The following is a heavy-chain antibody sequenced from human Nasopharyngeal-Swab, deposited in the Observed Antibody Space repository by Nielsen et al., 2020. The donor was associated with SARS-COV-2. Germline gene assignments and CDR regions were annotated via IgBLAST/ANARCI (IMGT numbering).Heavy chain of an antibody. Sequence: GESLKISCAASGFTFSSYSMNWVRQAPGKGLEWVAVISYDGSNKYYADSVKGRFTISRDNSKNTLYLQMNSLRAEDTAVYYCAKDSGVPFDYWGQGTLVTVSS. CDR2: ISYDGSNK. D-gene: IGHD3-3*01. V-gene: IGHV3-30*18. J-gene: IGHJ4*02. CDR1: GFTFSSYS. CDR3: AKDSGVPFDY.